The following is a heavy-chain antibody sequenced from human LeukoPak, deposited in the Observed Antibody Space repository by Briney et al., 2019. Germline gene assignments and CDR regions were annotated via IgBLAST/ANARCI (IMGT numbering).Heavy chain of an antibody. CDR3: AKWGDYDVLTGYYVSDY. Sequence: PGGSLRLSCVASGFTFSNYAMSWVRQAPGKGLECVSAITGSGGNTYYADSVKGRFTISRDNSKNTVFLQMNSLRAEDTAVEYCAKWGDYDVLTGYYVSDYWGQGTLVTVSS. CDR1: GFTFSNYA. J-gene: IGHJ4*02. V-gene: IGHV3-23*01. D-gene: IGHD3-9*01. CDR2: ITGSGGNT.